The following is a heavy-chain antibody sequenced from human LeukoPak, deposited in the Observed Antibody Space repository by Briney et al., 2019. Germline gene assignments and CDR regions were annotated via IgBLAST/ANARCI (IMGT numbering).Heavy chain of an antibody. V-gene: IGHV4-34*01. J-gene: IGHJ5*01. Sequence: PSETLSLTCAVYGGSFSNYDWTWIRQPPGKGLDWIGEIHHSGRTNYNPSLKSRITISADTSKKQFSLRLSSVTAADTAVYYCARGRSRVTIFGVALNWLDSWGQGNLVTVSS. CDR2: IHHSGRT. CDR1: GGSFSNYD. CDR3: ARGRSRVTIFGVALNWLDS. D-gene: IGHD3-3*01.